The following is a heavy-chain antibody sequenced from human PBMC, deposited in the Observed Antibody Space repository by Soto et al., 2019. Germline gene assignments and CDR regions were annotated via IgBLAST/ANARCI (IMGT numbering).Heavy chain of an antibody. CDR3: VKDSESSGYLTRLDY. CDR1: GFTFSRYA. J-gene: IGHJ4*02. D-gene: IGHD3-22*01. Sequence: PGGALRVSCAASGFTFSRYAMHWVRQAPGEGLEWVAVISRDGSSKYYGDSVKGRFTISRDNAKNSLYLEMNSLRPEDTALYYCVKDSESSGYLTRLDYWGQVPLVTVPS. CDR2: ISRDGSSK. V-gene: IGHV3-30-3*01.